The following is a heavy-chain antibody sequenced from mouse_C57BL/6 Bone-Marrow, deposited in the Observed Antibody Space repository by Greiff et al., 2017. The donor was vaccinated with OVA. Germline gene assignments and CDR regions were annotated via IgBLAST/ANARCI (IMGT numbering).Heavy chain of an antibody. CDR1: GYTFTSYW. CDR3: ARELYGCSSWFAY. CDR2: IHPNSGST. D-gene: IGHD1-1*01. V-gene: IGHV1-64*01. J-gene: IGHJ3*01. Sequence: QVQLQQPGAELVKPGASVKLSCKASGYTFTSYWMHWVKQRPGQGLEWIGMIHPNSGSTNYNEKFKSKATLTVDKSSSTAYMQLSSLTSEDSAVYYCARELYGCSSWFAYWGQGTLVTVSA.